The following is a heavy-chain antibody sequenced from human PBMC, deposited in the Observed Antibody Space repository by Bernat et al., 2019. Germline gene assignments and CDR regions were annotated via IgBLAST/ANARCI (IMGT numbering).Heavy chain of an antibody. V-gene: IGHV1-69*06. D-gene: IGHD3-10*01. CDR2: IIPILGTA. Sequence: QVQLVQSRAEVKKPGSSVKVSCKASGGTFSSHAISWVRQAPGQGLVWMGGIIPILGTANYAQKFQGRVTITADKSTSTAYMKLSSLRSEDTTVYYCAGGKRGAPRITMVQGVMGADYYYCMDVWGQGTTVTVSS. CDR1: GGTFSSHA. J-gene: IGHJ6*02. CDR3: AGGKRGAPRITMVQGVMGADYYYCMDV.